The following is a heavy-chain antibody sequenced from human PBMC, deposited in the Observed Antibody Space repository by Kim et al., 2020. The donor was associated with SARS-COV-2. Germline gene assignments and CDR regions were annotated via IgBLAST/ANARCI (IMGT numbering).Heavy chain of an antibody. Sequence: GGSLILSCAASGFTFSSYEMNGVRQAPGKGLEWVSDIIVSGPTRYYADTLRGRFTTSRDNDKNSLFLQMNSLRAEETAVYYCARGPNYSPFDYWGQGTLVTVS. J-gene: IGHJ4*02. CDR1: GFTFSSYE. CDR3: ARGPNYSPFDY. V-gene: IGHV3-48*03. D-gene: IGHD4-4*01. CDR2: IIVSGPTR.